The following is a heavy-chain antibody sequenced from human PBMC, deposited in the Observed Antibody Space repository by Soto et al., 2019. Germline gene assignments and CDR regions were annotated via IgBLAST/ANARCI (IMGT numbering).Heavy chain of an antibody. J-gene: IGHJ5*02. D-gene: IGHD2-2*01. V-gene: IGHV4-4*02. CDR1: SGSISSSNW. Sequence: QVQLQESGPGLVKPSGTLSLTCAVSSGSISSSNWWSWVRQPPGKGLEWIGEIYHSGSTNYNPSLKSRVTISVDKSKNQFSLKLSSVTAADTAVYYCARRYCSSTSCYLNWFDPWGQGTLVTVSS. CDR2: IYHSGST. CDR3: ARRYCSSTSCYLNWFDP.